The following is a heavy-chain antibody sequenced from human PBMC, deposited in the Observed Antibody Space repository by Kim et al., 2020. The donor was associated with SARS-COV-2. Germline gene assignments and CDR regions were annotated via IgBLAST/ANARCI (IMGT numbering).Heavy chain of an antibody. CDR2: FDPEDGET. D-gene: IGHD2-2*01. J-gene: IGHJ6*02. CDR3: ATFTTPSDIVVVPAAMGYYYGMDV. V-gene: IGHV1-24*01. CDR1: GYTLTELS. Sequence: ASVKVSCKVSGYTLTELSMHWVRQAPGRGLEWMGGFDPEDGETIYAQKFQGRVTMTEDTSTDTAYIELSSLRSEDTAVYYCATFTTPSDIVVVPAAMGYYYGMDVWGQGTTVTVAS.